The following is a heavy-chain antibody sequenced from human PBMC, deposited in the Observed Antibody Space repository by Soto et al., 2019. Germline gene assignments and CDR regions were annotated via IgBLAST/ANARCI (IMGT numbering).Heavy chain of an antibody. Sequence: QVQLVQSGAEVKKPGSSVKVSCKASGGTFSSYAISWVRQAPGQGLEWMGGIIPIFGKANYAQKFQGRVTITADESTSTAYMELSRLRSEYAAVYYCARAHSSGYSHFDYWGQGTLVTVSS. D-gene: IGHD3-22*01. V-gene: IGHV1-69*01. CDR2: IIPIFGKA. J-gene: IGHJ4*02. CDR1: GGTFSSYA. CDR3: ARAHSSGYSHFDY.